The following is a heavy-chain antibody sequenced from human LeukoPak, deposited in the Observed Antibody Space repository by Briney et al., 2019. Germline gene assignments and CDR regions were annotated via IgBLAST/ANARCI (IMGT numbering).Heavy chain of an antibody. CDR2: IYYSGST. CDR3: ARAPTRAGRGNYFDY. CDR1: GGSISSSSYY. V-gene: IGHV4-39*07. D-gene: IGHD6-13*01. Sequence: PSETLSLTCTVSGGSISSSSYYWGWIRQPPGKGLEWIGSIYYSGSTYYNPSLKSRVTISVDTSKNQFSLKLSSVTAADTAVYYCARAPTRAGRGNYFDYWGQGTLVTVSS. J-gene: IGHJ4*02.